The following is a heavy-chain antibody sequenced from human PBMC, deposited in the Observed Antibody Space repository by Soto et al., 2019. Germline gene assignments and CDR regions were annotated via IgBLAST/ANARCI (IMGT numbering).Heavy chain of an antibody. Sequence: QVQLVQSGAELQQPGASVRVSCKASGGTFSKYAFSWVRQAPGQGLAWLGGTIPMFGTTNYAQKFQGRVAISAEEWTATVYMELSSLRSKDTSVYFCASSRRDINYCSGMAVWGQGNTVTVSS. CDR3: ASSRRDINYCSGMAV. CDR2: TIPMFGTT. D-gene: IGHD5-12*01. CDR1: GGTFSKYA. J-gene: IGHJ6*02. V-gene: IGHV1-69*01.